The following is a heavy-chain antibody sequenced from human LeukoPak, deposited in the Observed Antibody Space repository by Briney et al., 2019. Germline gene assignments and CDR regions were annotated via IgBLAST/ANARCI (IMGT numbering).Heavy chain of an antibody. Sequence: PSETLSLTCTVSGGSISSGSYYWSWIRQPAGKGLEWIGRIYTSGSTNYNPSLKSRVTISVDTSKNQFSLKLSSVTAADTAVYYCVAFIAAAGTSVSNANLVDYWGQGTLVTVSS. J-gene: IGHJ4*02. D-gene: IGHD6-13*01. CDR2: IYTSGST. V-gene: IGHV4-61*02. CDR1: GGSISSGSYY. CDR3: VAFIAAAGTSVSNANLVDY.